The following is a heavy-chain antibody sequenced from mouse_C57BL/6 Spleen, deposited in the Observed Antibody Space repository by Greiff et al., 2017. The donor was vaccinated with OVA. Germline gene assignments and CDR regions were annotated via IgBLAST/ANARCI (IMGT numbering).Heavy chain of an antibody. CDR2: ISSGGSYT. CDR1: GFTFSSYG. J-gene: IGHJ2*01. CDR3: ARQDGYYSYFDY. D-gene: IGHD2-3*01. V-gene: IGHV5-6*01. Sequence: EVKLMESGGDLVKPGGSLKLSCAASGFTFSSYGMSWVRQTPDKRLEWVATISSGGSYTYYPDSVKGRFTISRDNAKNTLYLQMSSLKSADTAMYYCARQDGYYSYFDYWGQGTTLTVSS.